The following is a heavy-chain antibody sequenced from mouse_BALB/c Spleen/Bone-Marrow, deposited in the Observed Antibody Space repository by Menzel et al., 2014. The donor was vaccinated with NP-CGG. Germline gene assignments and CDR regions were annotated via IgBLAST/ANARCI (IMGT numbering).Heavy chain of an antibody. V-gene: IGHV7-3*02. CDR3: ARDNGRVFFDY. CDR1: GFTFTDYY. J-gene: IGHJ2*01. Sequence: EVKLMESGGGLVQPRGSLRLSCATSGFTFTDYYMNWVRQPPGNALEWLGFIRNKANGYTTEYSASVKSRFTISRDNSQNILYLQMNTLRVDDSAAYYCARDNGRVFFDYWGQGTTLTVSS. CDR2: IRNKANGYTT.